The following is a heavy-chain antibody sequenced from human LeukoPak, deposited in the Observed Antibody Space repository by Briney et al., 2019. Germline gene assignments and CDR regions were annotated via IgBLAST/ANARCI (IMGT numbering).Heavy chain of an antibody. CDR3: ARGGPAYYYDSSGPGYFDY. CDR1: GFTVSSNY. Sequence: PGGSLRLSCAASGFTVSSNYMSWVRQAPGKGLEWVSVIYSGGSTYYADSVRGRFTISRDKSKNTLYLQMNSLRAEDTAVYYCARGGPAYYYDSSGPGYFDYWGQGTLVTVSS. V-gene: IGHV3-66*02. CDR2: IYSGGST. J-gene: IGHJ4*02. D-gene: IGHD3-22*01.